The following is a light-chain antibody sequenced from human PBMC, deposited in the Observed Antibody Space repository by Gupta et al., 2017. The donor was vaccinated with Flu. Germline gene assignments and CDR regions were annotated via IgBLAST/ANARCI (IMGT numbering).Light chain of an antibody. V-gene: IGLV6-57*01. CDR3: QSYDSSNYV. Sequence: SGSIASNYVQWYQQRPGSSPTTVIYEDNQRPSGVPDRFSGSIDSSSNSASLTISGLKTEDEADYYCQSYDSSNYVFGTGTKVTVL. CDR2: EDN. CDR1: SGSIASNY. J-gene: IGLJ1*01.